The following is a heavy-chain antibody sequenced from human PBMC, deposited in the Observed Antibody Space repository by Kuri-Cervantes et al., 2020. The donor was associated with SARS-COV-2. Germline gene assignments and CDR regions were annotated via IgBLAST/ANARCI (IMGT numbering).Heavy chain of an antibody. J-gene: IGHJ4*02. CDR2: IWYGGSNK. Sequence: GESLKISCAASGFTFSSYGMHWVRQAPGKGLEWVAVIWYGGSNKYYADSVKGRFTISRDNAKNSLYLQMNSLRAEDTAVYYCARDPRYSSSWLDYWGQGTLVTVSS. CDR1: GFTFSSYG. CDR3: ARDPRYSSSWLDY. D-gene: IGHD6-6*01. V-gene: IGHV3-33*08.